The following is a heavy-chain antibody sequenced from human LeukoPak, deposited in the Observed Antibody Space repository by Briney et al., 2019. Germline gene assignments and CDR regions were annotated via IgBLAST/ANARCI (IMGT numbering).Heavy chain of an antibody. CDR1: GFTFRNYG. D-gene: IGHD2-8*01. Sequence: GGSLRLSCAASGFTFRNYGMHWVRQAPGKGLDWVAVISYDGSNKYYADPVKGRFTISRDNSKNTLYLQMNSLRAEDTAVYYCARVVNGYVDYWGQGTLVTVSS. J-gene: IGHJ4*02. V-gene: IGHV3-30*03. CDR3: ARVVNGYVDY. CDR2: ISYDGSNK.